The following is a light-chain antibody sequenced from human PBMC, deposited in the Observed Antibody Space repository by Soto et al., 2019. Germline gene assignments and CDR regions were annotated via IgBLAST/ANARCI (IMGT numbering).Light chain of an antibody. J-gene: IGKJ1*01. V-gene: IGKV1-5*01. CDR2: DAS. Sequence: DIQMTQSPSALSASVGDRVTITCRASESIRTWLAWYQHKPGKAPKLLIYDASSLESGVPSRFSGRGSGTQFTLTISSLQPDDFATYYCQPYNSFSGTFGPGTKVDI. CDR1: ESIRTW. CDR3: QPYNSFSGT.